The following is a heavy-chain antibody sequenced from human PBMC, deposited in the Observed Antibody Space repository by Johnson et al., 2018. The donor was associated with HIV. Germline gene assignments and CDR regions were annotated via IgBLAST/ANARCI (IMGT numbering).Heavy chain of an antibody. V-gene: IGHV3-13*01. CDR3: ARDNGGNSGGAFDI. Sequence: VQLVESGGGLVQPGGSLRLSCAASGFTFSSYDMHWVRQATGKGLEWVSAIGTAGDTYYPGSVKGRFTISRENAKNSLYLQMNSPRAGDTAVYYCARDNGGNSGGAFDIWGQGTMVTVSS. CDR2: IGTAGDT. CDR1: GFTFSSYD. D-gene: IGHD4-23*01. J-gene: IGHJ3*02.